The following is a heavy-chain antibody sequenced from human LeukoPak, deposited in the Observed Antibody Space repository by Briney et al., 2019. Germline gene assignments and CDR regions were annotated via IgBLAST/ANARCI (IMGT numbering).Heavy chain of an antibody. Sequence: GGSLRLSCAASGFTFSSYSMNWVRQAPGKGLEWVSSISSSSSYIYYADSVKGRFTIPRDNAKNSLYLQMNSLRAEDTAVYYCASYDPSFSFDYWGQGTLVTVSS. J-gene: IGHJ4*02. CDR3: ASYDPSFSFDY. D-gene: IGHD2-2*01. CDR2: ISSSSSYI. CDR1: GFTFSSYS. V-gene: IGHV3-21*01.